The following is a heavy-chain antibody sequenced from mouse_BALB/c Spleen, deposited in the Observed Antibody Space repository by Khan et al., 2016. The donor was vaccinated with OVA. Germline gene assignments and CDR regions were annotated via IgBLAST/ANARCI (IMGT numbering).Heavy chain of an antibody. V-gene: IGHV1S132*01. CDR3: ARAYFGNYDFAY. CDR1: GYTFTSYW. CDR2: IFPGTGTT. D-gene: IGHD2-10*01. Sequence: VQLQESGAELVKPGASVKLSCKTSGYTFTSYWIQWVKQRPGQGLGWIGEIFPGTGTTYYTENFKAKATLTIDTSSSTAYIQLSSLTSEDSAVYVCARAYFGNYDFAYWGQGTLVTVSA. J-gene: IGHJ3*01.